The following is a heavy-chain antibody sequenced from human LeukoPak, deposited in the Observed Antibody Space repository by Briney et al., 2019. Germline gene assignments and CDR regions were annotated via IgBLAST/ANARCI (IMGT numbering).Heavy chain of an antibody. CDR1: GFTFSSYE. Sequence: PGGSLRLSCAASGFTFSSYEMNWVRQAPGKGLEWIGRIYTSGSTNYNPSPKSRVTMSVGTSKNQFSLKLSSVTAADTAVYYCARGEGEDFDYWGQGTLVTVSS. D-gene: IGHD3-10*01. CDR3: ARGEGEDFDY. J-gene: IGHJ4*02. CDR2: IYTSGST. V-gene: IGHV4-59*10.